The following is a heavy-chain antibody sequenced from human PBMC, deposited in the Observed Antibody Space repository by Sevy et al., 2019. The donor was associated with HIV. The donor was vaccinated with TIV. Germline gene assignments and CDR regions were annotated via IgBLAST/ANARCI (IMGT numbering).Heavy chain of an antibody. CDR3: ARDHCTDGVCFRSGYFDY. J-gene: IGHJ4*01. CDR1: GFTFGNHT. D-gene: IGHD2-8*01. Sequence: GGYLRLSCAASGFTFGNHTIHWVRQAPGKGLEWVAIISFDGRNEHYAGSVKGRFTISRDNSKKTVYLLMTNLRSEDAAVYYCARDHCTDGVCFRSGYFDYWGQGTLVTVSS. V-gene: IGHV3-30*04. CDR2: ISFDGRNE.